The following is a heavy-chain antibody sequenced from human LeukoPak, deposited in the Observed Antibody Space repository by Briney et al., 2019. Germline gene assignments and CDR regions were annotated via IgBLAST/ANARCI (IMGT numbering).Heavy chain of an antibody. CDR2: INRNSGGA. D-gene: IGHD2-2*01. J-gene: IGHJ4*02. CDR3: ARASGGIVVVPAAVGGDY. CDR1: GYTFTGYY. V-gene: IGHV1-2*02. Sequence: ASVKVSCKASGYTFTGYYMHWVRQAPGHALEWMGWINRNSGGANYAQKFQGRVTMTRDTSISTAYMELSRLRSDDTAVYYCARASGGIVVVPAAVGGDYWGQGTLVTVSS.